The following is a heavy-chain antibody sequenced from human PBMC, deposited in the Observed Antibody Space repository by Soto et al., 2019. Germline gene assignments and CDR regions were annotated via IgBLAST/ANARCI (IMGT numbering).Heavy chain of an antibody. Sequence: QVQLQESGPGLVKPSETLSLTCTVSGGSISSYYWSWIRQPPGKGLEWIGYIYYSGSTNYNPSLKRRVTISVDPSKNQFSLKLSSVTAADTAVYYCARAYGDYVFDYWGQGTLVTVSS. CDR2: IYYSGST. CDR3: ARAYGDYVFDY. J-gene: IGHJ4*02. CDR1: GGSISSYY. D-gene: IGHD4-17*01. V-gene: IGHV4-59*01.